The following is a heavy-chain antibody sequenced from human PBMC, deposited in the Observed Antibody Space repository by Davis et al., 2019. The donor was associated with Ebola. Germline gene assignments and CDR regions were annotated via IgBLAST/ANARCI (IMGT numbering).Heavy chain of an antibody. CDR3: AGRYLEWLGENYYGSGTYYKAIGSSDI. J-gene: IGHJ3*02. D-gene: IGHD3-10*01. V-gene: IGHV3-7*03. CDR2: IKHDGSEK. Sequence: GESLKISCAASGFTFSSYWMTWVRQAPGKGLEWVANIKHDGSEKYYVDSVKGRFAISRDNAKNSLYLQMNSLTVDDTAVYYCAGRYLEWLGENYYGSGTYYKAIGSSDIWGQGTVVTVSS. CDR1: GFTFSSYW.